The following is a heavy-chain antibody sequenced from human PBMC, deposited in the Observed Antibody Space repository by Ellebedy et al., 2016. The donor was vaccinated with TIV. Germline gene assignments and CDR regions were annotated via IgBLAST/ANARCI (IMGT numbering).Heavy chain of an antibody. CDR3: AKDGSSRDYGDYFDY. V-gene: IGHV3-30-3*01. D-gene: IGHD4-17*01. Sequence: GGSLRLXXVASGFVLSRYTMHWVRQAPGKGLEWVALINNDGTMRHNADSVKGRFSISRDNSKNTVYLQMNSLRDEDTAVYYCAKDGSSRDYGDYFDYWGQGTLVIVSS. CDR2: INNDGTMR. J-gene: IGHJ4*02. CDR1: GFVLSRYT.